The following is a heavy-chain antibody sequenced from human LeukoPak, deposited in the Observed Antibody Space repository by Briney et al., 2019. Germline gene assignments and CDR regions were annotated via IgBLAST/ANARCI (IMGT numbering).Heavy chain of an antibody. V-gene: IGHV1-2*02. J-gene: IGHJ4*02. Sequence: ASVKVSCKASGYTFTGYYIHRVRQAPGQGLEWMGLINPNSGDTNYAQKFRGRITITRDTSISTAYMQMNNLSSADTAVYFCSMYGSGTSFVDYWGQGTLVTVSS. D-gene: IGHD3-10*01. CDR3: SMYGSGTSFVDY. CDR2: INPNSGDT. CDR1: GYTFTGYY.